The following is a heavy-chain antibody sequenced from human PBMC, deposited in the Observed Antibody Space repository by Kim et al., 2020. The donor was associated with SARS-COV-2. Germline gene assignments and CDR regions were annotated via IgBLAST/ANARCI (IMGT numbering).Heavy chain of an antibody. V-gene: IGHV4-39*01. D-gene: IGHD5-18*01. J-gene: IGHJ4*02. CDR3: ARSVDTAMVDY. Sequence: YFHPSLKSRVTISVDTSKNQFSLKLSSVTAADTAVYYCARSVDTAMVDYWGQGTLVTVSS.